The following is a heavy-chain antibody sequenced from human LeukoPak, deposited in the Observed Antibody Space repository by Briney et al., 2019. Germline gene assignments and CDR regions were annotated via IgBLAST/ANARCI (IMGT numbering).Heavy chain of an antibody. CDR1: GFTVSSNY. D-gene: IGHD5/OR15-5a*01. CDR2: IYSVGTT. J-gene: IGHJ4*02. V-gene: IGHV3-66*02. CDR3: ARLESTEGTLY. Sequence: GGSLRLSCEDSGFTVSSNYMSWVRQAPGKGLEWVSVIYSVGTTYYADSVKGRFTISRDTSKNTVFLRMNSLRAEDTAVYYCARLESTEGTLYWGQGTLVTVSS.